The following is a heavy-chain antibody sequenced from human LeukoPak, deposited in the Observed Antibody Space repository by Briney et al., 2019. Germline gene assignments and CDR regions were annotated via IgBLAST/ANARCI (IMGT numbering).Heavy chain of an antibody. CDR3: AKDFEMATVNYYFDY. J-gene: IGHJ4*02. D-gene: IGHD5-24*01. CDR1: GFTFSSHG. Sequence: GGSLRLSCAASGFTFSSHGMHWVRQTPGKGLEWVAGISYDGSNKYYVDSVKGRFTISRDNSKNTLYLQMNSLRVEDTAVYYCAKDFEMATVNYYFDYWGQGTLVTVSP. CDR2: ISYDGSNK. V-gene: IGHV3-30*18.